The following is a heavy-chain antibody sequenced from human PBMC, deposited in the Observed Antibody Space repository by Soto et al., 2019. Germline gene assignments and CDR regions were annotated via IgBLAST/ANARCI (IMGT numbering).Heavy chain of an antibody. J-gene: IGHJ6*02. V-gene: IGHV3-33*01. CDR1: GFTFTNYG. Sequence: QVQLVESGGGVVQPGRSLRLSCAASGASGFTFTNYGMHWVRQAPGKGLEWVAVIWYDGSNKYYADSVKGRFTISRDNSKNTLYLQMNSLRAEDTAVYYCARAITDYSNFYTRNHYYYGMDVWGQGTTVTVSS. CDR2: IWYDGSNK. D-gene: IGHD4-4*01. CDR3: ARAITDYSNFYTRNHYYYGMDV.